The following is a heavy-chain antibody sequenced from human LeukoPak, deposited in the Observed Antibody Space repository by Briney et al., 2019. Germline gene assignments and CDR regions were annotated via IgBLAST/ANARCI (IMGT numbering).Heavy chain of an antibody. CDR3: ARGGGYDTIFGAVIRAFDI. J-gene: IGHJ3*02. CDR1: GGSISSGSYY. D-gene: IGHD3-3*01. V-gene: IGHV4-61*02. CDR2: IYTSGST. Sequence: SEALSLTCTVSGGSISSGSYYWSRIRQPAGKGLEWIGRIYTSGSTNYNPSLKSRVTISVDTSKNQFSLKLSSVTAADTAVYYCARGGGYDTIFGAVIRAFDIWGQGTMVTVSS.